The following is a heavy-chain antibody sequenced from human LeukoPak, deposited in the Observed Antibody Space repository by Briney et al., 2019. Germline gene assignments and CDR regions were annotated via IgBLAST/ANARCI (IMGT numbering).Heavy chain of an antibody. V-gene: IGHV1-46*01. J-gene: IGHJ4*02. CDR1: GYTFTSYY. D-gene: IGHD2-2*01. CDR3: AGYAIVVEAFDY. Sequence: ASVKVSCKASGYTFTSYYMHWVRQAPGQGLEWMGIINPSGGSTSYAQKFQGRVTMTRDMSTSTVYMELSSLRSEDTAVYYCAGYAIVVEAFDYWGQGTLVTVSS. CDR2: INPSGGST.